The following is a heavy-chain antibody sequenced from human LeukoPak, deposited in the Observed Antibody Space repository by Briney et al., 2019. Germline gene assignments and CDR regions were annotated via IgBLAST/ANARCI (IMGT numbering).Heavy chain of an antibody. D-gene: IGHD6-19*01. CDR2: IKQDGSEK. Sequence: GGSLRLSCAASGSTFSSYWMSWVRQAPGKGLEWVANIKQDGSEKYYVDSVKGRFTISRDDAKNSLYLQMNSLRAEDTAVYYCARKVDGWDYFDYWGQGTLVTVSS. J-gene: IGHJ4*02. CDR3: ARKVDGWDYFDY. V-gene: IGHV3-7*01. CDR1: GSTFSSYW.